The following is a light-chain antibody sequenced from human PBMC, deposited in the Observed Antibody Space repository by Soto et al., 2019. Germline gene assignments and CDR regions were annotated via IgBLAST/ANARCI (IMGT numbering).Light chain of an antibody. CDR1: QGIRND. CDR2: GAS. CDR3: FQYNSYPLT. V-gene: IGKV1-17*01. Sequence: DIQMTQSPSSLSASVGDRVTITCRASQGIRNDLAWYQHKSGKPPKRLIYGASTLERGVPSRFSGSGAGTDFTLTIRSLQPEDFATYYCFQYNSYPLTFGQGTKL. J-gene: IGKJ2*01.